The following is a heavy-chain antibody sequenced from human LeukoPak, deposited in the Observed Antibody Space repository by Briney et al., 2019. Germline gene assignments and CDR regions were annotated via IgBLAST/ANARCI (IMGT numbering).Heavy chain of an antibody. CDR3: VHRRANQYCSSSCPNWFDP. J-gene: IGHJ5*02. V-gene: IGHV2-5*01. D-gene: IGHD2-8*01. CDR2: IYWNDDK. CDR1: GFSLSTSGVG. Sequence: SGPTLVNPTQTLTLPCTFSGFSLSTSGVGVGWVRQPPGKALEWLALIYWNDDKRYSPSLQSRLTITKDTSKNQVVLTMTNMDPVDTATYFCVHRRANQYCSSSCPNWFDPWGQGTLVTVSS.